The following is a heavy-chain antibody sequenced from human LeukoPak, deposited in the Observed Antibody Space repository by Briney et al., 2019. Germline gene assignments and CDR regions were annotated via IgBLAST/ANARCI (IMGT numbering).Heavy chain of an antibody. D-gene: IGHD5-24*01. CDR1: GYTFTGYR. J-gene: IGHJ4*02. CDR3: ARGPSSDGWFY. CDR2: IIPKSGDT. V-gene: IGHV1-2*02. Sequence: ASVKVSCKASGYTFTGYRMHWVRQAPGQGLEWMGWIIPKSGDTSYAPNFEGRVTMTRDTSISTVYMELSSLRSDDMAVYYCARGPSSDGWFYWGQGTLVTVSS.